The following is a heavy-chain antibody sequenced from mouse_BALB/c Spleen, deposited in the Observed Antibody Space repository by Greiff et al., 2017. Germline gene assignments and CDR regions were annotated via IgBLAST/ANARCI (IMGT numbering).Heavy chain of an antibody. J-gene: IGHJ2*01. CDR1: GFSLTSYG. CDR2: IWAGGST. D-gene: IGHD2-4*01. CDR3: ARAGLRGEYYFDY. V-gene: IGHV2-9*02. Sequence: VMLVESGPGLVAPSQSLSITCTVSGFSLTSYGVHWVRQPPGKGLEWLGVIWAGGSTNYNSALMSRLSISKDNSKSQVFLKMNSLQTDDTAMYYCARAGLRGEYYFDYWGQGTTLTVSS.